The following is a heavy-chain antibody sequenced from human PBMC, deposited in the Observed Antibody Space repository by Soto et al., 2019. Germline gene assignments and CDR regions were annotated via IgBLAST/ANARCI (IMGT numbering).Heavy chain of an antibody. D-gene: IGHD3-22*01. CDR3: ARGAQYYYDSSGYPYYFDY. CDR1: GFTFSSYA. CDR2: ISYDGSNK. J-gene: IGHJ4*02. V-gene: IGHV3-30-3*01. Sequence: ESGGGVVQPGRSLRLSCAASGFTFSSYAMHWVRQAPGKGLEWVAVISYDGSNKYYADSVKGRFTISRDNSKNTLYLQMNSLRAEDTAVYYCARGAQYYYDSSGYPYYFDYWGQGTLVTVSS.